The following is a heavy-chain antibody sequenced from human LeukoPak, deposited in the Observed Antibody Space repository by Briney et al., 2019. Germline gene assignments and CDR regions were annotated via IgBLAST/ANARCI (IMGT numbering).Heavy chain of an antibody. Sequence: PSETLSLTCAVSGYSISSGYYWGWIRQPPGKGLEWIGSIYFTGTTYYNPSLKSRVTTSLDTSKNQFSLNLSSVTAADTAVYYCARKGYCSSGSCHLDYWGQGTLVTVSS. V-gene: IGHV4-38-2*01. CDR3: ARKGYCSSGSCHLDY. J-gene: IGHJ4*02. D-gene: IGHD2-15*01. CDR1: GYSISSGYY. CDR2: IYFTGTT.